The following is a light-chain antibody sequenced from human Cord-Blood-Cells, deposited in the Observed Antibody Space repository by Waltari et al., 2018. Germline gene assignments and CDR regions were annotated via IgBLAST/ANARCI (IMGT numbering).Light chain of an antibody. CDR2: GAS. Sequence: EIVMTQSPATLSVSPGERATLSCRASQSVSSNLAWYQQKPGQAPRLLIYGASTRATGIPARFSGSWSGTEFTLTISSLQSEDFAVYYCQQYNNWPPLTFGGGNKVEIK. CDR1: QSVSSN. J-gene: IGKJ4*01. CDR3: QQYNNWPPLT. V-gene: IGKV3-15*01.